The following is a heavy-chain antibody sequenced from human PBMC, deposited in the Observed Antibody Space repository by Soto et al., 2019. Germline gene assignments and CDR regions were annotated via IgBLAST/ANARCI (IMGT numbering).Heavy chain of an antibody. D-gene: IGHD5-12*01. V-gene: IGHV4-59*08. CDR3: ARHGYSGYEAFDI. J-gene: IGHJ3*02. CDR2: IYYSGST. CDR1: GGSISSYY. Sequence: SETLSLTCTVSGGSISSYYWSWIRQPPGKGLEWIGYIYYSGSTNYNPSLKSRVTISVDTSKNQFALKLSSVTAADTAVYYCARHGYSGYEAFDIWGQGTMVTVSS.